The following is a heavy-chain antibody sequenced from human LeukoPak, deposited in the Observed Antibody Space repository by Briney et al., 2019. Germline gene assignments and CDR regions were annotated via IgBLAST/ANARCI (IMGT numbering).Heavy chain of an antibody. Sequence: YPSQTLSLTCAVSGFSISSDGYSWSCIRQPPGKGLGRIGYIYHSGSTYYNPSLKSRVTISVDRSKNQFSLKLSSVTAADTAVYYCARGDKYSSSWSFDYWGQGTLVTVSS. V-gene: IGHV4-30-2*01. CDR2: IYHSGST. D-gene: IGHD6-13*01. J-gene: IGHJ4*02. CDR3: ARGDKYSSSWSFDY. CDR1: GFSISSDGYS.